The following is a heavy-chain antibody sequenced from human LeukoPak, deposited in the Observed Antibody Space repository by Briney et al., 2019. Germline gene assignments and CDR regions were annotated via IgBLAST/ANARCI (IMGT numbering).Heavy chain of an antibody. Sequence: PSETLSLTCTVSGGSISSGGYYRSWIRQHPGKGLEWIGYIYYSGSTYYNPSLKSRVTISVDTSKNQFSLKLSSVTAADTAVYYCARVVGGSRYYYDSSGYFGYFDYWGQGTLVTVSS. V-gene: IGHV4-31*03. D-gene: IGHD3-22*01. CDR2: IYYSGST. J-gene: IGHJ4*02. CDR3: ARVVGGSRYYYDSSGYFGYFDY. CDR1: GGSISSGGYY.